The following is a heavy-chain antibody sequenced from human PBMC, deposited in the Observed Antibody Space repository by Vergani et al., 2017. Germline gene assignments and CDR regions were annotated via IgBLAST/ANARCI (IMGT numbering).Heavy chain of an antibody. Sequence: QVQLVQSGAEVKKPGSSVKVSCKASGGTFSSYTISWVRQAPGQGLEWMGRIIPILGIANYAQKFQGRVTITADKSTSTAYMELSSLRSEDTAVYYGARVKPDWSSTSCYCGSRGLSPDWYCDLGGRGTLVTVSS. CDR3: ARVKPDWSSTSCYCGSRGLSPDWYCDL. CDR2: IIPILGIA. D-gene: IGHD2-2*01. CDR1: GGTFSSYT. J-gene: IGHJ2*01. V-gene: IGHV1-69*09.